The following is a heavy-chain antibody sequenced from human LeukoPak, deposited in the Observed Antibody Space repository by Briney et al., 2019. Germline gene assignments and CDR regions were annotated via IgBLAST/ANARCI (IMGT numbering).Heavy chain of an antibody. J-gene: IGHJ5*02. Sequence: PSETLSLTCSVSGSSLTTGNSWGWVRQAPGKGLEWIGNIFHRGDTLYNPSLKSRVSISMDTSRNQFSLMLNSVTAADTAVYYCARKYCSSTSCYPYYDLWTRFDPWGQGTLVTVSS. D-gene: IGHD2-2*01. CDR2: IFHRGDT. CDR3: ARKYCSSTSCYPYYDLWTRFDP. CDR1: GSSLTTGNS. V-gene: IGHV4-38-2*02.